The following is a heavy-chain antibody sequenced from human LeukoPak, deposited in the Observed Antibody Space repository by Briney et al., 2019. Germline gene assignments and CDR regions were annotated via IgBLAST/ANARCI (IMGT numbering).Heavy chain of an antibody. Sequence: SVKVSCKASGGTFSSYAISWVRQAPGQGLEWMGGIIPIFGTANYARKFQGRVTITADESTSTAYMEPSSLRSEDTAVYYCARAEAPALIYGMDVWGQGTTVTVSS. CDR3: ARAEAPALIYGMDV. D-gene: IGHD2-8*01. V-gene: IGHV1-69*13. CDR2: IIPIFGTA. J-gene: IGHJ6*02. CDR1: GGTFSSYA.